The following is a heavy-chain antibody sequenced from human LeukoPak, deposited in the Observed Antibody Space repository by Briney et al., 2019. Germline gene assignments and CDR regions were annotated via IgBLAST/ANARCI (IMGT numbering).Heavy chain of an antibody. CDR2: INSDGSST. CDR1: GFTFSSYW. CDR3: ARDSIPYCGGDCYPYFDY. V-gene: IGHV3-74*01. Sequence: GGSLRLSCAASGFTFSSYWMHWVRQAPGKGLVWVSRINSDGSSTSYADSVKGRFTISRDNAKNSLYLQMNSLRAEDTAVYYCARDSIPYCGGDCYPYFDYWGQGTLVTVSS. D-gene: IGHD2-21*02. J-gene: IGHJ4*02.